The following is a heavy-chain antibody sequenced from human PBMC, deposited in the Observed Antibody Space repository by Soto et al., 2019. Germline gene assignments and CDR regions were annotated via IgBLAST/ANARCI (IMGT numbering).Heavy chain of an antibody. CDR2: IYYSGST. V-gene: IGHV4-39*01. D-gene: IGHD3-16*01. J-gene: IGHJ5*02. Sequence: QLQLQESGPGLVKPSETLSLTCTVSGGSISSSSYYWGWIRQPPGKGLEWIGSIYYSGSTYYNPSLKSRVTISVDTSKNQFSLKLSSVTAADTAVYYCARLELGGRWRQFSSWGQGTLVTVSS. CDR3: ARLELGGRWRQFSS. CDR1: GGSISSSSYY.